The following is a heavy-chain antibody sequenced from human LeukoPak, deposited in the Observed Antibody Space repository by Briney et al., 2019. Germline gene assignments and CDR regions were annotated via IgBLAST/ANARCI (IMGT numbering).Heavy chain of an antibody. D-gene: IGHD4-17*01. CDR1: GFTFSSYA. J-gene: IGHJ4*02. CDR2: ISYDGSNK. Sequence: GGSLRLSCAASGFTFSSYAMHWVRQAPGKGLEWVAVISYDGSNKYYADSVKGRFTISRDNSKNTLYLQMNSLRAEDTAVYYCARSGILTTTVHWGQGTLVTVSS. CDR3: ARSGILTTTVH. V-gene: IGHV3-30*04.